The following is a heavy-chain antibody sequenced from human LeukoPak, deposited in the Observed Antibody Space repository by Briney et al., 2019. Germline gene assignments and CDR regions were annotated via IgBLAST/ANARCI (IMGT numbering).Heavy chain of an antibody. Sequence: GGSLRLSCVAYGFTFSTYAMHWVRQAPDKGLEWVAVISYEGNIKYYADSVKGRFTVSRDNSKNTMYLQMNSLRVEDTAVYYCAIGDGLGELASSLDHWGQGTLVTVSS. J-gene: IGHJ4*02. V-gene: IGHV3-30*04. CDR2: ISYEGNIK. CDR3: AIGDGLGELASSLDH. CDR1: GFTFSTYA. D-gene: IGHD3-16*02.